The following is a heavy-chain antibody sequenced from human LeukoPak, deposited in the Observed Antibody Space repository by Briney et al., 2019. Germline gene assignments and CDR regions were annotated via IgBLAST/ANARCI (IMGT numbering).Heavy chain of an antibody. CDR2: ISAYNGNT. D-gene: IGHD5-18*01. Sequence: ASVKVSCKASGYTFTSYGISWVRQAPGQGLEWMGWISAYNGNTNYAQKLQGRVTMTTDTSTSTAYMELRSLRSDDTAVCYCARVGTLGYSYGYYYYMDVWGKGTTVTVSS. CDR3: ARVGTLGYSYGYYYYMDV. J-gene: IGHJ6*03. V-gene: IGHV1-18*01. CDR1: GYTFTSYG.